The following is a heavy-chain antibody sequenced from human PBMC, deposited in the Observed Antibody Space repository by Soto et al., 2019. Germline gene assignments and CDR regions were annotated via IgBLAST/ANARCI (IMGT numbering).Heavy chain of an antibody. D-gene: IGHD3-3*01. CDR2: IGTAGDT. CDR3: ARELRFSALGYGMDV. CDR1: GFTFSSYD. Sequence: ESGGGLVQPGGSLRLSCAASGFTFSSYDMHWVRQATGKGLEWVSAIGTAGDTYYPGSVKGRFTISRENAKNSLYLQMNSLRAEDTAVYYCARELRFSALGYGMDVWGQGTTVTVSS. J-gene: IGHJ6*02. V-gene: IGHV3-13*01.